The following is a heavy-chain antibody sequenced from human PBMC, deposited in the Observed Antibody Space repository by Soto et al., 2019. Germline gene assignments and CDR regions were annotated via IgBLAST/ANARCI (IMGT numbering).Heavy chain of an antibody. CDR3: ARGLVRNDILTGRPYGMDV. CDR2: IWYDGNNK. D-gene: IGHD3-9*01. V-gene: IGHV3-33*08. Sequence: PGGSLRLSCAASGFTFNTYGMTWVRQAPGKGLDWMAAIWYDGNNKYYADSVKGRFTISRDNSKNTLYLQMNSLRAEDTAVYYCARGLVRNDILTGRPYGMDVWGQGTTVTVSS. J-gene: IGHJ6*02. CDR1: GFTFNTYG.